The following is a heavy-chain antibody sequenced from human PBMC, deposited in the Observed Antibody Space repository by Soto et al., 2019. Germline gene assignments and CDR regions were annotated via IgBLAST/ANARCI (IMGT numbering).Heavy chain of an antibody. Sequence: GGSLRLSCAASGFTFSSYAMSWFRQAPGKGLEWVSAISGSGGSTYYADSVKGRFTISRDNSKNTLYLQMNSLRAEDTAVYYCAKDRQVGAAGTTDFDFWGQGTLVTVSS. D-gene: IGHD1-7*01. CDR3: AKDRQVGAAGTTDFDF. CDR1: GFTFSSYA. V-gene: IGHV3-23*01. CDR2: ISGSGGST. J-gene: IGHJ4*02.